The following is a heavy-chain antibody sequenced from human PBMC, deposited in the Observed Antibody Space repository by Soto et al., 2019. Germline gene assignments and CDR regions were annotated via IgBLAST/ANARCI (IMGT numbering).Heavy chain of an antibody. CDR3: ARDFRSKGSGWQFDY. CDR1: GFTFSSYA. CDR2: ISYDGSNK. Sequence: QVQLVESGGGVVQPGRSLRLSCAASGFTFSSYAMHWVRQAPGKGLEWVAVISYDGSNKYYADSVKGRFTISRDNSKNTLYLQMNSLRAEDTAVYYCARDFRSKGSGWQFDYWGQGTLVTVSS. V-gene: IGHV3-30-3*01. D-gene: IGHD6-19*01. J-gene: IGHJ4*02.